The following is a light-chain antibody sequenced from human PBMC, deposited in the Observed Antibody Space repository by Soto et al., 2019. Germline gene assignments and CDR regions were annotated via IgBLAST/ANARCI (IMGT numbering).Light chain of an antibody. V-gene: IGKV3-20*01. CDR1: QSISSSY. CDR2: GVS. Sequence: EIVLTQSPGTLSLSPGERATLSCRASQSISSSYLAWYQQKPGQAPRLLIYGVSSRATGIPDRFSGSGSGTDFTLTISRLDPEDFAVYYCQQYGRSPFNFGPGTKVEIK. CDR3: QQYGRSPFN. J-gene: IGKJ3*01.